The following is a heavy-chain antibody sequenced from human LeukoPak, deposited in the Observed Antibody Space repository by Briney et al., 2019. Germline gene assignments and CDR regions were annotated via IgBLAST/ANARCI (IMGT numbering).Heavy chain of an antibody. Sequence: GGSLRLSCAASGFTFSTYSINWVRQAPGKGLEWVSYFSGTSHLIYYADSVKGRFTISRDNAKNSLYLQMSSLRDGDTAVYYCVRDQFFSFDYWGQGTLVTVSS. CDR3: VRDQFFSFDY. D-gene: IGHD3-3*01. CDR1: GFTFSTYS. CDR2: FSGTSHLI. V-gene: IGHV3-48*02. J-gene: IGHJ4*02.